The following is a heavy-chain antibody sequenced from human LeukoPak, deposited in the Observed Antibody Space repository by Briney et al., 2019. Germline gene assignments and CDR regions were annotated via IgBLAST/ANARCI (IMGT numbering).Heavy chain of an antibody. Sequence: ASVKVSRKAFGGTLSSYAINWVGQGPGQGLEWVGGVIPLFCKTNYAQKFQGRVTITADKSTSTAYMELSSLRSEDTAVYYCARVGHDFWSGYGQYYYYYYMDVWGKGTTVTVSS. J-gene: IGHJ6*03. CDR2: VIPLFCKT. D-gene: IGHD3-3*01. CDR1: GGTLSSYA. CDR3: ARVGHDFWSGYGQYYYYYYMDV. V-gene: IGHV1-69*06.